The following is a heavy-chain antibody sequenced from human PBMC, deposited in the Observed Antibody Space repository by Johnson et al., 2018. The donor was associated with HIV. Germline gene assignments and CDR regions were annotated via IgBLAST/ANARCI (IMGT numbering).Heavy chain of an antibody. D-gene: IGHD6-13*01. V-gene: IGHV3-30*04. J-gene: IGHJ3*02. CDR3: TTDWLYSSSGGGAFDI. CDR1: GFTFSSYA. CDR2: ISYDGSNK. Sequence: QVQLVESGGGVVQPGRCLRLSCAASGFTFSSYAMHWVRQAPGKGLEWVAVISYDGSNKYYADSVKGRFTISRDNSKNTLYLQMNSLRAEDTAVYYCTTDWLYSSSGGGAFDIWGQGTKVTVSS.